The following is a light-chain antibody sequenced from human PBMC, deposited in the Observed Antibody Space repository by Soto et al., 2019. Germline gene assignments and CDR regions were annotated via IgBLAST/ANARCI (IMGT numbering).Light chain of an antibody. V-gene: IGLV2-14*01. CDR3: IAYTTASTSYV. CDR1: SSDVGLYNY. J-gene: IGLJ1*01. Sequence: QSALTQPASVSGSPGQSITISCTGTSSDVGLYNYVSWYQQYPGKAPKLMIFEVSNRPSGVSNRFSASKSGNTASLTISGLQAEDESDYYCIAYTTASTSYVFGTGTKGTVL. CDR2: EVS.